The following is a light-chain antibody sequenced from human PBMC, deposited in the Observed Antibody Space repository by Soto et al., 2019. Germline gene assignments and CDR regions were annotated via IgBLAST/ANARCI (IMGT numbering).Light chain of an antibody. V-gene: IGKV3-15*01. CDR1: QSVSSN. CDR3: HQYDDGPYT. Sequence: EIVMTQSPATLSVSPGERSTLSCRASQSVSSNLAWYQQKPGQAPRLLMYGASTRDTGIPARFSGSASGTEFTLTISGLQSEDFAVYYCHQYDDGPYTFGQGTKVDIK. CDR2: GAS. J-gene: IGKJ2*01.